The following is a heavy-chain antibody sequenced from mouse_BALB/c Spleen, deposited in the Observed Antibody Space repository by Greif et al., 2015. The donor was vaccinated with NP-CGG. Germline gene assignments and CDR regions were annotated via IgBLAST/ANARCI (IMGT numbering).Heavy chain of an antibody. V-gene: IGHV5-4*02. CDR3: ARDRVRQLGLGAMDY. CDR1: GSTFSDYY. Sequence: EVKLVESGGGLVKPGGSLKLSCAASGSTFSDYYMYWVRQTPEKRLEWVATISDGGSYTYYPDSVKGRFTISRDNAKNNLYLQMSSLKSEDTAMYYCARDRVRQLGLGAMDYWGQGTSVTVSS. D-gene: IGHD3-2*01. J-gene: IGHJ4*01. CDR2: ISDGGSYT.